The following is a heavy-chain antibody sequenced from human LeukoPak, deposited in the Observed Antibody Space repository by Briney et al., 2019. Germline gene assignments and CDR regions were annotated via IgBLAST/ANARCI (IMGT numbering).Heavy chain of an antibody. CDR3: ARDGDSISSFYYYYYTDV. CDR2: INGAGSET. D-gene: IGHD6-6*01. V-gene: IGHV3-74*01. CDR1: RFTFSGYW. J-gene: IGHJ6*03. Sequence: GGSLRLSCAASRFTFSGYWMHWVRQAPGKGLIWVAGINGAGSETTYADSVEGRFTVSRDNAKNTLYLQMNSLRAEGTGAYSCARDGDSISSFYYYYYTDVWGKGTTVTVSS.